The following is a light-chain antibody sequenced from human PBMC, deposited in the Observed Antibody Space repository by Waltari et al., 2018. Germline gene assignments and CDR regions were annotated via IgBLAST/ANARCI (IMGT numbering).Light chain of an antibody. Sequence: EIVMTQSPATLSVSPGERATLSCRASQSVSDALAWYQQIPGQAPRLLIYRASTRATSIPARFSGSGSGTEFTLTISSLQAEDVAVYYCHQYYTTPRTFGQGTKVEIK. CDR1: QSVSDA. CDR2: RAS. J-gene: IGKJ1*01. CDR3: HQYYTTPRT. V-gene: IGKV3-15*01.